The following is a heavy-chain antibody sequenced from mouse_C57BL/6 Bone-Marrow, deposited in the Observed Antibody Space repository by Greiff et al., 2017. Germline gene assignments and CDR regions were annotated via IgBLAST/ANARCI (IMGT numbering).Heavy chain of an antibody. J-gene: IGHJ3*01. V-gene: IGHV5-12*01. CDR3: ARIDYGSSFAY. D-gene: IGHD1-1*01. CDR1: GFTFSDYY. CDR2: ISNGGST. Sequence: DVMLVESGGGLVQPGGSLKLSCAASGFTFSDYYMYWVRQTPEKRLEWVAYISNGGSTYYPDTVKGRFTISRDNAKNTLYLQMSRLKSEDTAMYYCARIDYGSSFAYWGQGTLVTVSA.